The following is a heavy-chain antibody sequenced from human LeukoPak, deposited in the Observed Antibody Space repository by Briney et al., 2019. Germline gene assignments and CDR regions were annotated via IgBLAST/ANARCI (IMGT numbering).Heavy chain of an antibody. Sequence: GGSLRLSCAASRFVFSSYGIHWIRQAPGKGLEWVAFIQYDGNNEYYADSVKGRFTISRDNAKNSLYLQMNSLRAEDMALYYCAKDLSVAGDDAFDIWGQGTMVTVSS. CDR3: AKDLSVAGDDAFDI. CDR2: IQYDGNNE. CDR1: RFVFSSYG. D-gene: IGHD6-19*01. J-gene: IGHJ3*02. V-gene: IGHV3-30*02.